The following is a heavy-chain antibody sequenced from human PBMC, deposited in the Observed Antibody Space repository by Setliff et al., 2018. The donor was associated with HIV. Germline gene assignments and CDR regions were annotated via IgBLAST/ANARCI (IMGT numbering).Heavy chain of an antibody. J-gene: IGHJ5*02. Sequence: SETLSLTCTVSGGSFTSRSYYWGWIRQPPGKGLEWIGNILDGRVTFFNPSLRGRVTISVDASKNQVSLNLRSVTAADSAVYHCARPHSGRGGGAYFDPWGQGILVTVSS. CDR1: GGSFTSRSYY. CDR2: ILDGRVT. D-gene: IGHD6-19*01. V-gene: IGHV4-39*01. CDR3: ARPHSGRGGGAYFDP.